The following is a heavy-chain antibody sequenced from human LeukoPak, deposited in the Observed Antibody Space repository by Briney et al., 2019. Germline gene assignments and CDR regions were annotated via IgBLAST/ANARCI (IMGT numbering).Heavy chain of an antibody. Sequence: SETLSLTCAISDEPFSGYYWGWIRQPPGKGLEWIGSIYYSGSTYYNPSLKNRVTISVDTSKNQFSLKLSSVAAADTAVYYCASSRTPSGGDLDYWGQGTLVTVSS. CDR1: DEPFSGYY. J-gene: IGHJ4*02. D-gene: IGHD4-17*01. CDR2: IYYSGST. CDR3: ASSRTPSGGDLDY. V-gene: IGHV4-38-2*01.